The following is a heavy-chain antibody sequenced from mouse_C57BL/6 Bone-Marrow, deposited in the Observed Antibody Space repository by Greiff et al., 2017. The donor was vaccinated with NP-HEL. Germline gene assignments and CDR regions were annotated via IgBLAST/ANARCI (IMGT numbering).Heavy chain of an antibody. CDR3: ARRGYYYYAMDY. J-gene: IGHJ4*01. CDR2: ISNGGGST. V-gene: IGHV5-12*01. Sequence: DVKLVESGGGLVQPGGSLKLSCAASGFTFSDYYMYWVRQTPEKRLEWVAYISNGGGSTYYPDTVKGRFTISRDNAKNTLYLQMSRLKSEDTAMYYCARRGYYYYAMDYWGQGTSVTVSS. D-gene: IGHD2-3*01. CDR1: GFTFSDYY.